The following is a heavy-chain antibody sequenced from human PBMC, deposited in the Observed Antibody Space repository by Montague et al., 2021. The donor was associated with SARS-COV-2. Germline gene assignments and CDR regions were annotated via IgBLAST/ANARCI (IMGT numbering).Heavy chain of an antibody. Sequence: SETLSLTCTVYGGSFSGYYWSWIRQPPGKGLEWIWEINHSGSTKYNPSLKSRVTISVDTSKNQFSLKLSSVTAVDTAVYYCAGGELELHIRDYYYGMDVWGQGTMVTVSS. V-gene: IGHV4-34*01. CDR3: AGGELELHIRDYYYGMDV. J-gene: IGHJ6*02. CDR2: INHSGST. CDR1: GGSFSGYY. D-gene: IGHD1-7*01.